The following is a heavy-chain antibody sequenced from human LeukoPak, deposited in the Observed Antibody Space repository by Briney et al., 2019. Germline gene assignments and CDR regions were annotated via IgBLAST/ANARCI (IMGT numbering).Heavy chain of an antibody. V-gene: IGHV4-4*02. J-gene: IGHJ4*02. CDR2: IYHSGST. CDR1: GGSISSSNW. CDR3: ASLRPTVTTSDY. Sequence: SETLSLTCAVSGGSISSSNWWSWVRQPSEKGLEWIGEIYHSGSTNYNPSLKSRVTISVDKSKNQFSLKLSSVTAADTAVYYCASLRPTVTTSDYWGQGTLVTVSS. D-gene: IGHD4-17*01.